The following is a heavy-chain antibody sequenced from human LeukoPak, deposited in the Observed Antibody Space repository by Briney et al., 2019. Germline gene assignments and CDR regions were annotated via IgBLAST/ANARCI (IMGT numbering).Heavy chain of an antibody. CDR1: GVSISSGDYY. V-gene: IGHV4-61*08. J-gene: IGHJ3*02. D-gene: IGHD3-10*01. CDR3: ARERITMVRGVSHDAFDI. CDR2: IYYSGST. Sequence: SETLSLTCTVSGVSISSGDYYWSWIRQPPGKGLEWIGYIYYSGSTNYNPSLKSRVTISVDTSKNQFSLKLSSVTAADTAVYYCARERITMVRGVSHDAFDIWGQGTMVTVSS.